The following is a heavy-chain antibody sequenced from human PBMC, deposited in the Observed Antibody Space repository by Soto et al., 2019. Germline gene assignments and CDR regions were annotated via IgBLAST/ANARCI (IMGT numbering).Heavy chain of an antibody. Sequence: GESLKISCKGSGYSFTSYWIGWVRQMPGKGLEWMGIIYPGDSDTRYSPSFQGQVTISADKSISTAYLQWSSLKASDTAMYYCARTGGLGSKNYDILTGYYPWGQGTLVTVSS. CDR3: ARTGGLGSKNYDILTGYYP. J-gene: IGHJ5*02. V-gene: IGHV5-51*01. CDR2: IYPGDSDT. D-gene: IGHD3-9*01. CDR1: GYSFTSYW.